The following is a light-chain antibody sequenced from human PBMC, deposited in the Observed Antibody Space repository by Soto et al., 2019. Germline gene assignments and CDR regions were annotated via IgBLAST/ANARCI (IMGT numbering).Light chain of an antibody. J-gene: IGKJ2*01. Sequence: DIQMTQSPSSLSASVGDRVTITCQASQDISNSLNWYQQKPGKAPKLLIYDASNLETGFPSRFSGSGSGTDFTFTISSLQPEDIAAYYCQQYDNLPYTFGQGTKLEIK. CDR2: DAS. CDR1: QDISNS. V-gene: IGKV1-33*01. CDR3: QQYDNLPYT.